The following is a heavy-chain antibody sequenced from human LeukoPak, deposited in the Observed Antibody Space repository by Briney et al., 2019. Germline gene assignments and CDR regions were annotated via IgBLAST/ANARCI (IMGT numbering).Heavy chain of an antibody. J-gene: IGHJ4*02. V-gene: IGHV4-34*01. CDR1: GGSFSGYY. Sequence: PSETLSLTCAAYGGSFSGYYWSWIRQPPGKGLEWIGEINHSGSTNYNPSLKSRVTISVDTSKNQFSLKLSSVTAADTAVYYCARGFCSSASCYLRAFSFDYWGQGTLVTVSS. CDR3: ARGFCSSASCYLRAFSFDY. CDR2: INHSGST. D-gene: IGHD2-2*01.